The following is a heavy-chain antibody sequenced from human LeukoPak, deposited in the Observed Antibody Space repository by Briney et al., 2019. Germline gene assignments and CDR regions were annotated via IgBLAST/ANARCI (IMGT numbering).Heavy chain of an antibody. CDR1: GGSISSYY. D-gene: IGHD3-3*01. V-gene: IGHV4-4*07. Sequence: SETLSLTCTVSGGSISSYYWSWIRQPAGKGLEWIGRIYTSGSTNYNPSLKSRVTMSVDTSKNQFSLKLSSVTAADTAVYYCARDRDFWSGYYTGLWFDPWGQGTLVTVSS. CDR2: IYTSGST. J-gene: IGHJ5*02. CDR3: ARDRDFWSGYYTGLWFDP.